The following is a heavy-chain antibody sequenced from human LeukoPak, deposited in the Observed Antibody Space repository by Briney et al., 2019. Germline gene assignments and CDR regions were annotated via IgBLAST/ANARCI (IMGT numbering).Heavy chain of an antibody. Sequence: GGSLRPSCAASGFTFNTYSMNWVRQAPGKGLEWVSYISSSSDTIYYGDSAKGRFTISRDNAKNSLYLQMNSLRAEDTAVYYCARNYGNYAFDIWGQGTMVTVSS. V-gene: IGHV3-48*01. J-gene: IGHJ3*02. CDR3: ARNYGNYAFDI. D-gene: IGHD3-16*01. CDR2: ISSSSDTI. CDR1: GFTFNTYS.